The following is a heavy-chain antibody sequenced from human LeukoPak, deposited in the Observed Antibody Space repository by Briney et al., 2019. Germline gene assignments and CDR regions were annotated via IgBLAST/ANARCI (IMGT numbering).Heavy chain of an antibody. CDR1: GFTFNSYA. Sequence: GGSLRLSCAASGFTFNSYAMNWVRHSPGKGLEWVAAISGSGESTFHPDSVKGRFTISRDNSKNTLHLQMNSLRVEDTAVYYCAKSPGWYYYGSNAYYFDYWGQGALVTVSS. D-gene: IGHD3-22*01. CDR3: AKSPGWYYYGSNAYYFDY. V-gene: IGHV3-23*01. CDR2: ISGSGEST. J-gene: IGHJ4*02.